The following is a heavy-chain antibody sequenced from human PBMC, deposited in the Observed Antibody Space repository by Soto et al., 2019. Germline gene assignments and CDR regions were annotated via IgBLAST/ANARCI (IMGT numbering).Heavy chain of an antibody. CDR1: GGTFSSYA. Sequence: ASVKVSCKASGGTFSSYAISWVRQAPGQGLEWMGGIIPIFGTANYAQKFQGGVTITADESTSTAYMELSSLRSEDTAVYYCARESLGGEREGTPGYYYYMDVWGKGTTVTVSS. D-gene: IGHD3-16*01. CDR2: IIPIFGTA. CDR3: ARESLGGEREGTPGYYYYMDV. J-gene: IGHJ6*03. V-gene: IGHV1-69*13.